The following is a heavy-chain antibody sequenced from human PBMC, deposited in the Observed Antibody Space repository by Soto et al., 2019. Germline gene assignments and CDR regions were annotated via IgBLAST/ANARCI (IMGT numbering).Heavy chain of an antibody. V-gene: IGHV4-34*01. CDR2: INHSGST. D-gene: IGHD2-2*01. CDR3: ARGRLHCSSTSCRKYYYYMDV. J-gene: IGHJ6*03. Sequence: SETLSLTCAVYGGSFSGYYWSWIRQPPGKGLEWIGEINHSGSTNYNPSLKSRVTISVDTSKNQFSLKLSSVTAADTAVYYCARGRLHCSSTSCRKYYYYMDVWGKGTTVTVSS. CDR1: GGSFSGYY.